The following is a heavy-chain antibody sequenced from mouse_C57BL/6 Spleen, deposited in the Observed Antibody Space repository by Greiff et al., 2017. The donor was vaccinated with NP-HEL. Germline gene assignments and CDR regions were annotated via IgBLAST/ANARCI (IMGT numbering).Heavy chain of an antibody. Sequence: EVQLKQSGPELVKPGASVKISCKASGYSFTGYYMNWVKQSPEKSLEWIGEINPSTGGTTYNQKFKAKATLTVDKSSSTAYMQLKSLTSEDSAVYYCARGRDYGGFAYWGQGTLVTVSA. CDR1: GYSFTGYY. V-gene: IGHV1-42*01. D-gene: IGHD2-4*01. CDR3: ARGRDYGGFAY. J-gene: IGHJ3*01. CDR2: INPSTGGT.